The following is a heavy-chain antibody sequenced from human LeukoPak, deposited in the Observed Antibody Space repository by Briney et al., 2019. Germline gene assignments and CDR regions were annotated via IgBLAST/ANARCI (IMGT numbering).Heavy chain of an antibody. Sequence: KTSETLSLTCAVFGGSFSGYYWSWIRQPPGKGLEWIGEINHSGSINYNSSLKSRVTISVDTSKNQFSLKLSSVTAADTAVYYCARRMGRRFGERYYYYHYMDVRGKGTTVTISS. CDR1: GGSFSGYY. CDR3: ARRMGRRFGERYYYYHYMDV. V-gene: IGHV4-34*01. CDR2: INHSGSI. J-gene: IGHJ6*03. D-gene: IGHD3-10*01.